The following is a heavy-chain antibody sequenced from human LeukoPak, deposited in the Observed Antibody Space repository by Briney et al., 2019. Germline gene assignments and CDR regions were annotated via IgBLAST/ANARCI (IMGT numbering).Heavy chain of an antibody. D-gene: IGHD3-10*01. CDR3: ARLSIIKYRPEGYFDH. Sequence: GGSLRLSCAASGFAFSESYMSWIRQAPGKGPEWISYMDGSGEIIHYASSVRGRFTISRDNAKESLYLQMNSLRAEDTALYYCARLSIIKYRPEGYFDHWGQGTLATVSS. V-gene: IGHV3-11*04. J-gene: IGHJ4*02. CDR2: MDGSGEII. CDR1: GFAFSESY.